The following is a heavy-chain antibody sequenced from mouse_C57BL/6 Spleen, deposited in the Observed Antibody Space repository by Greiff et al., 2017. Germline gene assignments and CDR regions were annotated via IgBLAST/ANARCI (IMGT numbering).Heavy chain of an antibody. D-gene: IGHD1-1*01. CDR3: ASITTVPYWDFDV. CDR1: GYTFTSYW. J-gene: IGHJ1*03. CDR2: IHPNSGST. V-gene: IGHV1-64*01. Sequence: QVQLQQPGAELVKPGASVKLSCKASGYTFTSYWMHWVKQRPGQGLEWIGMIHPNSGSTNYNEKFKSKATLAVDKSSSTAYMQLSSLTSEDSAVYYCASITTVPYWDFDVWGTGTTVTVSS.